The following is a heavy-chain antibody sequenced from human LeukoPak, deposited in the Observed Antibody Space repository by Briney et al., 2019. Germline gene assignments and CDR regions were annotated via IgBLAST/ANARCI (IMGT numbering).Heavy chain of an antibody. CDR1: GGTFSNYG. D-gene: IGHD3-22*01. Sequence: ASVKVSCKASGGTFSNYGINWVRQAPGQGLEWMGGINPNSGGTNYAQKFQGRVTMTRDTSFNTAYMDLSRLRSDDTAVYYCARGRNSVYYFNVVAPYYFDYWGQGTLVTVSS. V-gene: IGHV1-2*02. CDR2: INPNSGGT. J-gene: IGHJ4*02. CDR3: ARGRNSVYYFNVVAPYYFDY.